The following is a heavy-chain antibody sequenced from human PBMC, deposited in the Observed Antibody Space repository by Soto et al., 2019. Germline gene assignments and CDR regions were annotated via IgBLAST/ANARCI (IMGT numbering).Heavy chain of an antibody. CDR1: GGSISSYY. Sequence: QVQLQESGPGLVKPSETLSLTCTVSGGSISSYYWSWIRQPPGKGLEWIGYIYYSGSTNYNPSLKSRVTISVDTSKNQCSLKLSSVTAADTAVYYCARDARYCSGGSCDHYFDYWGQGTLVTVSS. CDR3: ARDARYCSGGSCDHYFDY. D-gene: IGHD2-15*01. V-gene: IGHV4-59*01. CDR2: IYYSGST. J-gene: IGHJ4*02.